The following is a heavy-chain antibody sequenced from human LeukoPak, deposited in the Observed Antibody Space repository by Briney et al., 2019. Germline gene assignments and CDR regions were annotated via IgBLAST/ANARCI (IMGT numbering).Heavy chain of an antibody. CDR3: STDSYSSGWQA. CDR1: GFTFTNAR. D-gene: IGHD6-19*01. Sequence: GGSLTLSCAVSGFTFTNARMSWVRQAPGKGLEWVGRIRSKTEGGSTDYAGSVKGRFTISRDDSKNTLYLQMNSLKSEDTAVYHCSTDSYSSGWQARGQGTLVTVSS. J-gene: IGHJ4*02. V-gene: IGHV3-15*01. CDR2: IRSKTEGGST.